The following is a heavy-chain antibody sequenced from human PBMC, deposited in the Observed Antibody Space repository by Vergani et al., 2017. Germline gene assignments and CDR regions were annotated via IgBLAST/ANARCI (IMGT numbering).Heavy chain of an antibody. J-gene: IGHJ4*02. V-gene: IGHV3-21*01. CDR1: GFTFSSYS. CDR2: ISSSSSSI. Sequence: EVQLVESGGGLVKPGGSLRLSCAASGFTFSSYSMNWVRQAPGKGLEWVSSISSSSSSIYYADSVKGRFTISRDNAKNSLYLQMNSLRAEDTAVYYCASHSSGWYHPDYWGQGTLVTVSS. D-gene: IGHD6-19*01. CDR3: ASHSSGWYHPDY.